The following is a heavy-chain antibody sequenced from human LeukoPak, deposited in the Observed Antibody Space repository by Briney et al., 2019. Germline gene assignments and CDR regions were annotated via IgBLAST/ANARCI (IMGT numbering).Heavy chain of an antibody. CDR1: GGSISSYY. CDR3: AREPLVDTAASFFDY. Sequence: SETLSLTCTVSGGSISSYYWSWIRQPAGKGLEWIGRIYTSGSTNYNPSLKSRVTISVDKSKNQFSLKLSSVTAADTAVYYCAREPLVDTAASFFDYWGQGTLVTVSS. V-gene: IGHV4-4*07. D-gene: IGHD5-18*01. CDR2: IYTSGST. J-gene: IGHJ4*02.